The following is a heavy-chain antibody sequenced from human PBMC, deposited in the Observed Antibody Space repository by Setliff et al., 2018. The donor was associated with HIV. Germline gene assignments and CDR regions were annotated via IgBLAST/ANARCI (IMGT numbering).Heavy chain of an antibody. J-gene: IGHJ4*02. CDR1: GYTFNDYG. D-gene: IGHD3-22*01. Sequence: ASVKVSCKASGYTFNDYGISWVRRAPGHGLEWMGWISGHNGYTNYAQKVQDRVTMTTDTSTSTAYMELRGLRSDDTAVYYCARDRSSTGDYKEEHLFEYWGQGTLVTVSS. CDR2: ISGHNGYT. CDR3: ARDRSSTGDYKEEHLFEY. V-gene: IGHV1-18*01.